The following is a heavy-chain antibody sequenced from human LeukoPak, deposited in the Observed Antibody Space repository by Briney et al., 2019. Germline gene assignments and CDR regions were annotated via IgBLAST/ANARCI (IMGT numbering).Heavy chain of an antibody. D-gene: IGHD5-18*01. J-gene: IGHJ4*02. CDR1: GGSISSYY. CDR2: IYYSGGT. V-gene: IGHV4-59*01. CDR3: ARGPGYSYGYGLDY. Sequence: SETLSLTCTVSGGSISSYYWSWIRQPPGKGLEWIGYIYYSGGTNYNPSLKSRVTISVDTSKNQFSLKLSSVTAADTAVYYCARGPGYSYGYGLDYWGQGTLVTVSS.